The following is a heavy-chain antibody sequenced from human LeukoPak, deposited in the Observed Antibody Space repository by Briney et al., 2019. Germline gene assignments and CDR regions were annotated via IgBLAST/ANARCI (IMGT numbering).Heavy chain of an antibody. CDR2: IVHSGNT. CDR3: ARFGSSTWYKGAFDI. Sequence: SETLSLTCTVSGGSISSGGYYWSWIRQPPGKGLEWIGEIVHSGNTKYNPSLKSRVTISVDTSKNQFSLNLTSVTAADTAVYYCARFGSSTWYKGAFDIWGQGTMVTVAS. V-gene: IGHV4-39*07. D-gene: IGHD6-13*01. J-gene: IGHJ3*02. CDR1: GGSISSGGYY.